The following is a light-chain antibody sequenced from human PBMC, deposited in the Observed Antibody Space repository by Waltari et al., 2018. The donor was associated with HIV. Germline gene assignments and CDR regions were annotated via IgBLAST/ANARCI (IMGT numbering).Light chain of an antibody. CDR3: AAWDDSLNGYV. CDR1: SSNVGHNG. CDR2: FDD. J-gene: IGLJ1*01. V-gene: IGLV1-36*01. Sequence: QSVLTQPPSVSEAPRQRVTISCSGSSSNVGHNGVTWYQQLPGKAPKLLIYFDDLLSSGVSDRFSGSKSGTSASLAISGLQSEDEGDYYCAAWDDSLNGYVFGTGTKVTVL.